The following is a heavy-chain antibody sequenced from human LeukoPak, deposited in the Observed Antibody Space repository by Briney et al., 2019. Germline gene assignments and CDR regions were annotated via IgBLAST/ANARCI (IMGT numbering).Heavy chain of an antibody. CDR1: GFTFSSYA. V-gene: IGHV3-23*01. J-gene: IGHJ4*02. CDR3: AKDRVYYYGSGSYYKTSYFDY. Sequence: SGGSLRLSCAAAGFTFSSYAMSWVRQAPGKGLEWVSAISGSGGSTSYADSVKGRFTISRDNSKNTLYLQMNSLRAEDTAVYYCAKDRVYYYGSGSYYKTSYFDYWGQGTLVTVSS. CDR2: ISGSGGST. D-gene: IGHD3-10*01.